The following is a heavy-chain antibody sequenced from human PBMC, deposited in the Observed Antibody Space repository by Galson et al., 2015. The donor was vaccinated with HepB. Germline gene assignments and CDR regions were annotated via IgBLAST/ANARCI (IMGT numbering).Heavy chain of an antibody. CDR2: IYYNGST. Sequence: ETLSLTCTASGVSISRYYWSWIRQPPGKGLEWIGYIYYNGSTNYNPSLKSRVTISVDTSKNHFSLRLSSVTAADTAVYYCARHGGLEGRKLIYYYYHGLDLWGQGATVTVSS. D-gene: IGHD3-16*01. V-gene: IGHV4-59*08. CDR1: GVSISRYY. CDR3: ARHGGLEGRKLIYYYYHGLDL. J-gene: IGHJ6*02.